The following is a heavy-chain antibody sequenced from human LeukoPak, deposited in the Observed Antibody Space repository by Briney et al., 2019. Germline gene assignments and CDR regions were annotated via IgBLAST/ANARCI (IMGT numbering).Heavy chain of an antibody. Sequence: GGSLRLSCAASGFTFDEYGMSWVRQAPGKGLEWVSGINWSGSSTTYADSVKGRFTISRDNAKNSLYLQMNSLRAEDTAVYYCAELGITMIGGVWGKGTTVTISS. V-gene: IGHV3-20*04. J-gene: IGHJ6*04. CDR3: AELGITMIGGV. CDR1: GFTFDEYG. D-gene: IGHD3-10*02. CDR2: INWSGSST.